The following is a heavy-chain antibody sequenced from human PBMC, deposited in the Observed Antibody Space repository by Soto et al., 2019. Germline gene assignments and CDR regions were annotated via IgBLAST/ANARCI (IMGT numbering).Heavy chain of an antibody. J-gene: IGHJ4*02. D-gene: IGHD2-8*01. CDR2: IDPGSGKA. CDR3: TRDLNGGNPFDH. V-gene: IGHV1-3*01. CDR1: GYTLTNYA. Sequence: QVQLVQSGAEVKKPGASVRVSCKPSGYTLTNYAIHWVRQAAGQSLEWLAWIDPGSGKATYSQKVQGRLIVTRDSSASTFYMDLSSLTSEATAVYFCTRDLNGGNPFDHWGQGVLVTVSS.